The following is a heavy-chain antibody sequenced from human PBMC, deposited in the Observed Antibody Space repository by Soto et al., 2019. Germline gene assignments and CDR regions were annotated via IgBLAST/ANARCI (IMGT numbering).Heavy chain of an antibody. Sequence: ASVKVSCKASGYTFTSYDINWVQQATGQRLEWMGWMNPNSGNTGYAQKFQGRVTMTSNTSISTAYMELSSLRSEDTAVYYCATMGTPATGLYYFANWGQGTLVTVSS. CDR1: GYTFTSYD. CDR3: ATMGTPATGLYYFAN. V-gene: IGHV1-8*01. J-gene: IGHJ4*02. CDR2: MNPNSGNT. D-gene: IGHD1-7*01.